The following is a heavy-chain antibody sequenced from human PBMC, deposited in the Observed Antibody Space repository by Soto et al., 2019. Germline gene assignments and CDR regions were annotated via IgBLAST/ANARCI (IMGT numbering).Heavy chain of an antibody. CDR1: GYTFTSYG. J-gene: IGHJ4*02. Sequence: ASVKVSCKASGYTFTSYGISWVRQAPGQGLEWMGWISAYNGNTNYAQKLQGRVTMTTDTSTSTAYMEMRSLRSDDTAVYYCARVIVATIPVSQWLGIDYWGQGTLVTVSS. D-gene: IGHD5-12*01. V-gene: IGHV1-18*01. CDR3: ARVIVATIPVSQWLGIDY. CDR2: ISAYNGNT.